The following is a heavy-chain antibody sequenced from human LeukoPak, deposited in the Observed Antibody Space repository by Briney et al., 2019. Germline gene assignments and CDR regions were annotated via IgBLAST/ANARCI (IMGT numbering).Heavy chain of an antibody. CDR3: AGQDYGGNPY. V-gene: IGHV3-7*01. Sequence: GGSLRLSCAASGFTLSSYWMSWVRQAPGKGLEWVANIKEDGSEKYYVDSVKGRFTISRDNAKNSLYLQMNSLRAEDTAVYYCAGQDYGGNPYWGQGTLVTVSS. J-gene: IGHJ4*02. CDR2: IKEDGSEK. CDR1: GFTLSSYW. D-gene: IGHD4-23*01.